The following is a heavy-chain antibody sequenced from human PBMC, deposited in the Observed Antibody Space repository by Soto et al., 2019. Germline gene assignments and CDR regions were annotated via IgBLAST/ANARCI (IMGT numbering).Heavy chain of an antibody. J-gene: IGHJ4*02. CDR2: ISYDGSNK. CDR1: GFTFSSYA. V-gene: IGHV3-30-3*01. Sequence: QVQLVESGGGVVQPGRSLRLSCAASGFTFSSYAMHWVRQAPGKGLEWVAVISYDGSNKYYADSVKGRFTISRDNSKNTLHLQMNSLRAEDTAVYYCARVPSASGRAHFDYWGQGTLVTVSS. D-gene: IGHD2-15*01. CDR3: ARVPSASGRAHFDY.